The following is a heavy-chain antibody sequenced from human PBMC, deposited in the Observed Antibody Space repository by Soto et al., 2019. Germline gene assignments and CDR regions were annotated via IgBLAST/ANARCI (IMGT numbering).Heavy chain of an antibody. CDR3: AKGTYYYDSSGPSFDL. V-gene: IGHV3-23*01. D-gene: IGHD3-22*01. CDR1: GFTFSSYA. J-gene: IGHJ2*01. Sequence: GGSLRLSCAASGFTFSSYAMSWVRQAPGKGLEWVSAISGSGGSTYYADSVKGRFTISRDNSKNTLYLQMNSLRAEDTAVYYCAKGTYYYDSSGPSFDLWGRGTLVTVSS. CDR2: ISGSGGST.